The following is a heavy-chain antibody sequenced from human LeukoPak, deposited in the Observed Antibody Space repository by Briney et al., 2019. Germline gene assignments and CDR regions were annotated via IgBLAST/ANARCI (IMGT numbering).Heavy chain of an antibody. CDR3: ARHPSHTRIAAAGTGWFDP. V-gene: IGHV4-59*08. CDR1: GGSISSYY. D-gene: IGHD6-13*01. CDR2: IYYSGST. J-gene: IGHJ5*02. Sequence: SETLSLTCTVSGGSISSYYWSWIRQPPGKGLEWIGYIYYSGSTNYNPSLKSRVTISVDTSKNQFSLKLSSVTAADTAVYYCARHPSHTRIAAAGTGWFDPWGQGTLVTVSS.